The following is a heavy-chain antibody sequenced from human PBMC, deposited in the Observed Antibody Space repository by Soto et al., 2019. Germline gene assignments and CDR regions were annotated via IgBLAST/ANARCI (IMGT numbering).Heavy chain of an antibody. V-gene: IGHV3-49*03. CDR1: GFTFGDYA. CDR2: IRSKAYGGTT. CDR3: TRVEVVADAYYYYYYGMDV. D-gene: IGHD2-15*01. J-gene: IGHJ6*02. Sequence: GGSLRLSCTASGFTFGDYAMSWFRQAPGKGLEWVGFIRSKAYGGTTEYAASVKGRFTISRDDSKSIAYLQMNSLKTEDTAVYYCTRVEVVADAYYYYYYGMDVWGQGTTVTVSS.